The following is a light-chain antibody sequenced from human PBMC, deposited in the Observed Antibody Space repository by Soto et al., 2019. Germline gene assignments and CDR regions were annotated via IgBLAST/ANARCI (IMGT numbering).Light chain of an antibody. CDR2: SAS. CDR3: LQAKSFPYT. V-gene: IGKV1-12*01. Sequence: DIQVTQSPSSVSASVGDRVTITCRASQGISTCLAWYQQKQGEAPKILIFSASRLQSGVPSRFSGSGSGTDFTLTISSLQPEDFATYYCLQAKSFPYTLGQGTKLEIK. CDR1: QGISTC. J-gene: IGKJ2*01.